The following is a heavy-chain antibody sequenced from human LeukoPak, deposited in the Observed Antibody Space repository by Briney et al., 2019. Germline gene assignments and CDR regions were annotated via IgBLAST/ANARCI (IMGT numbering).Heavy chain of an antibody. CDR2: ISSSSSYI. J-gene: IGHJ4*02. CDR1: GFTFSSYS. V-gene: IGHV3-21*01. CDR3: ARGKLGSGWYEDLFDY. Sequence: PGGSLRLSCAASGFTFSSYSMNWVRQAPGKGLGWVSSISSSSSYIYYADSVKGRFTISRDNAKNSLFLQMDSLRAEDTAVYYCARGKLGSGWYEDLFDYWGQGTLVTVSS. D-gene: IGHD6-19*01.